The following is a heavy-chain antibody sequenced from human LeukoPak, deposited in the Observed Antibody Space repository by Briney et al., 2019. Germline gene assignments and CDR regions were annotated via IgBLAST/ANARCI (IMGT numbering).Heavy chain of an antibody. D-gene: IGHD3-10*01. Sequence: ASVKVSCKASGYTFTTYDINWVRQATGQGLEWMGWMNPNSGNTGYEQKFQGRVNMTRNISTGTAYMELSSLKSEDTAAYYCARVNTYYYGSGVSRAFHMWGQGTMVTVSS. CDR3: ARVNTYYYGSGVSRAFHM. V-gene: IGHV1-8*01. J-gene: IGHJ3*02. CDR2: MNPNSGNT. CDR1: GYTFTTYD.